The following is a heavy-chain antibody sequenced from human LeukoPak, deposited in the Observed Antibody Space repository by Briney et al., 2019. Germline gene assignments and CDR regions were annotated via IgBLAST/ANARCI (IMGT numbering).Heavy chain of an antibody. CDR1: GFTFSSYA. CDR2: ISDNGGRT. D-gene: IGHD6-13*01. Sequence: GGSLRLSCAASGFTFSSYAMSWVRQAPGKGLEWVSTISDNGGRTYYADSVKGRFTISRDNSKNTLYLQMNRLRAEDTAVYYCAKKVSSWYPAPFDYWGDGKLVTVSS. J-gene: IGHJ4*01. V-gene: IGHV3-23*01. CDR3: AKKVSSWYPAPFDY.